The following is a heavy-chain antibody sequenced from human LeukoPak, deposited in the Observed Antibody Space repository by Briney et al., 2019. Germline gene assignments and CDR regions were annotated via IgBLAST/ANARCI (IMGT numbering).Heavy chain of an antibody. D-gene: IGHD4-17*01. J-gene: IGHJ4*02. CDR3: ARDLTVTTLDY. V-gene: IGHV3-21*01. CDR2: ISSSSDYI. Sequence: GRSLRLSCAASGFTSNNYIMNWVRQAPGKGLEWVSSISSSSDYIYYADSVKGRFTISRDNAKNSLYLQMNSLRAEDTAVYYCARDLTVTTLDYWGQGTLVTVSS. CDR1: GFTSNNYI.